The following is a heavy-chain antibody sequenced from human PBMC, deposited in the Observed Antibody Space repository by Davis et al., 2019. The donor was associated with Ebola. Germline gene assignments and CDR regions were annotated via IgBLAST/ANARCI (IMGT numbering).Heavy chain of an antibody. Sequence: GGSLRLSCAASGFTFSSYAMSWVRQAPGKGLEWVAVIWYDGSNKYYADSVKGRFTISRDNSKNTLYLQMNSLRAEDTAVYYCAKPTIYWNYFPIDYWGQGTLVTVSS. CDR2: IWYDGSNK. CDR1: GFTFSSYA. CDR3: AKPTIYWNYFPIDY. J-gene: IGHJ4*02. D-gene: IGHD1-7*01. V-gene: IGHV3-33*06.